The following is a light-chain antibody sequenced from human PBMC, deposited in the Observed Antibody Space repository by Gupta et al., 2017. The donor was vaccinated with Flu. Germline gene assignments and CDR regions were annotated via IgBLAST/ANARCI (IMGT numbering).Light chain of an antibody. CDR2: DDF. J-gene: IGLJ2*01. CDR1: NIGSKS. Sequence: SYVLTQPPSVSMAPGKTARITCGGNNIGSKSVHWYQQKPGQAPVLVVHDDFDRPSGIPERFSGSNSGNTATLTISKVEAGDEADYYCQVWDSSSDHPGVFGGGTKLTVL. V-gene: IGLV3-21*03. CDR3: QVWDSSSDHPGV.